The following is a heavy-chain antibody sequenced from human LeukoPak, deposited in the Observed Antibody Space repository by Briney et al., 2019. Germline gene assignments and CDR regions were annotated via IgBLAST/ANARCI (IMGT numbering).Heavy chain of an antibody. CDR1: GSTFSNNG. CDR3: AKEPQGD. V-gene: IGHV3-30*02. J-gene: IGHJ4*02. Sequence: PGGSLRLSCAASGSTFSNNGMQWVRQAPGKGLEWVAFITSDGSNKDYANSVKGRFSIFRDNSKNTLYLQMNSLKTEDTAVYYCAKEPQGDWGRGTLVTVSS. CDR2: ITSDGSNK.